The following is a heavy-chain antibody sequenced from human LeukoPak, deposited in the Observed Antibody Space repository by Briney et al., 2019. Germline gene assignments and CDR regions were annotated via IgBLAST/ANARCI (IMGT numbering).Heavy chain of an antibody. J-gene: IGHJ5*02. V-gene: IGHV3-23*01. Sequence: GGSLGLSCAASGFTFSSYAMSWVRQAPGKGLEWVSAISGGGGSTFYADSVKGRFTMSRDNYKNKLYLQMNSLRAEDTAVYYCAKEASYCTNSVCCSRIFDTWGQGTLVTVSS. CDR1: GFTFSSYA. CDR3: AKEASYCTNSVCCSRIFDT. D-gene: IGHD2-8*01. CDR2: ISGGGGST.